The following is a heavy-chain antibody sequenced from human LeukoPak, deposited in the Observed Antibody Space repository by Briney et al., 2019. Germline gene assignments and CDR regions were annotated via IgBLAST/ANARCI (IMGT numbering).Heavy chain of an antibody. CDR2: IRYDGSSK. D-gene: IGHD1-26*01. V-gene: IGHV3-30*02. CDR1: GFTFSSHG. J-gene: IGHJ4*02. CDR3: AKDMGGLLAKHYLDY. Sequence: GGSLRLSCAASGFTFSSHGIHWVRQAPGKGLEWVAFIRYDGSSKYNADSVKGRFTISRDNSKNTVYLQMSSLRAEDTAVYYCAKDMGGLLAKHYLDYWGQGTLTTVSS.